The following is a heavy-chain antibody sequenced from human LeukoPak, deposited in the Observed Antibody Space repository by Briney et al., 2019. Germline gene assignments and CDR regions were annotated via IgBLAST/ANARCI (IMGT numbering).Heavy chain of an antibody. J-gene: IGHJ4*02. CDR3: TRDLGRGSNY. Sequence: GGSLRLSCAASGFTFSSYWMHWFRQAPGKGLVWVSRISSDGSSTNYADSVKGRFTISRDNAKNTLYLQMNSLRAEDTAVYYCTRDLGRGSNYWGQGTLVTVSS. D-gene: IGHD1-26*01. CDR2: ISSDGSST. CDR1: GFTFSSYW. V-gene: IGHV3-74*01.